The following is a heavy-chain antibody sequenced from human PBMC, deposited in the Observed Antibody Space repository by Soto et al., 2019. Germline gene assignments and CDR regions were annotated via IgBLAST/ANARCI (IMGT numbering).Heavy chain of an antibody. Sequence: GGSLRLSCAASGFTFSSYAMSWVRQAPGKGLEWVSAISGSGGSTYYADSVKGRFTISRDNSKNTLYLQMNSLRAEDTAVYYCAKDLHSYYFDSSGYRYRFDPWGQGTLVTVSS. CDR2: ISGSGGST. CDR3: AKDLHSYYFDSSGYRYRFDP. V-gene: IGHV3-23*01. CDR1: GFTFSSYA. D-gene: IGHD3-22*01. J-gene: IGHJ5*02.